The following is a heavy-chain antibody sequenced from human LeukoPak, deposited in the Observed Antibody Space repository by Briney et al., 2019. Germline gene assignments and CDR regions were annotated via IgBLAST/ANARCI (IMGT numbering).Heavy chain of an antibody. Sequence: SETLSLTCTVSGGSISSSSYYWGWIRQPPGKGLEWIGSIYYSGSTYYNPSLKSRVIISVDTSKNQFSLKLSSVTAADTAVYYCARFGREAAAPWGQGTLVTVSS. CDR3: ARFGREAAAP. J-gene: IGHJ5*02. V-gene: IGHV4-39*07. CDR1: GGSISSSSYY. CDR2: IYYSGST. D-gene: IGHD6-13*01.